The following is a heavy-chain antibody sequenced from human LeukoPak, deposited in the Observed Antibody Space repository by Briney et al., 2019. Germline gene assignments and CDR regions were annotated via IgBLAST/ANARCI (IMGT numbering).Heavy chain of an antibody. CDR3: ARPVRYLGLFDY. CDR2: IYYTGT. D-gene: IGHD3-9*01. Sequence: SETLSLTCTVSGGSVTDYYWSWIRQSPGKGLEWIGYIYYTGTSYNPSLKSRVTISADTSKNKFSLKLSSVTAADTAVYYCARPVRYLGLFDYWGQGTLVTVSS. V-gene: IGHV4-59*08. J-gene: IGHJ4*02. CDR1: GGSVTDYY.